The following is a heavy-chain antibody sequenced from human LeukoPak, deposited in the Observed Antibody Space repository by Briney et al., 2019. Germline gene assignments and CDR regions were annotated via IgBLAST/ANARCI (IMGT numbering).Heavy chain of an antibody. CDR1: GFTFSSYG. J-gene: IGHJ4*02. D-gene: IGHD3-22*01. CDR2: ISYDGSNK. Sequence: GGSLRLSCAASGFTFSSYGMHWVRQAPGKGLEWVAVISYDGSNKYYADSVKGRFTISRDNSKNTLYLQMNSLRAEDTAVYYCAKVGGYYSPFEYWGQGTLVTVSS. V-gene: IGHV3-30*18. CDR3: AKVGGYYSPFEY.